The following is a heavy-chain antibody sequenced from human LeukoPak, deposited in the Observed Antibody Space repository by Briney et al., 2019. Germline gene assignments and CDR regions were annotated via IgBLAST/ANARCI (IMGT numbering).Heavy chain of an antibody. V-gene: IGHV3-23*01. CDR3: AKGGDYFLSYGMDV. CDR1: GFSVSNNY. J-gene: IGHJ6*02. D-gene: IGHD2/OR15-2a*01. CDR2: ISGSGGST. Sequence: GGSLRLSCAASGFSVSNNYMSWVRQAPGKGLEWVSAISGSGGSTYYADSVKGRFTISRDNSKNTLYLQMNSLRAEDTAVYYCAKGGDYFLSYGMDVWGQGTTVTVSS.